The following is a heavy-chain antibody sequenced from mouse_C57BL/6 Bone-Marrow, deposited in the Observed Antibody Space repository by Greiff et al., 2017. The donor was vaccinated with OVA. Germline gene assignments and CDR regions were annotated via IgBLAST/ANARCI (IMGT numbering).Heavy chain of an antibody. CDR2: IYPGDGDT. CDR1: GYAFSSSW. V-gene: IGHV1-82*01. J-gene: IGHJ2*01. D-gene: IGHD6-1*01. CDR3: ARGGQLYFDY. Sequence: VQGVESGPELVKPGASVKISCKASGYAFSSSWMNWVKQRPGKGLEWIGRIYPGDGDTNYNGKFKGKATLTADKSSSTAYMQLSSLTSEDSAVYFCARGGQLYFDYWGQGTTLTVSS.